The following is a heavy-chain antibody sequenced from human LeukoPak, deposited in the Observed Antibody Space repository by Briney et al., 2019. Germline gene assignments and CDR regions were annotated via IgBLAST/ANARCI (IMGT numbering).Heavy chain of an antibody. CDR2: ISAYNGNT. D-gene: IGHD1-26*01. CDR3: AKWELLSGFAFDI. Sequence: ASVKVSCKASGGTFSSYAISWVRQAPGQGLEWMGWISAYNGNTNYAQKLQGRVTMTTDTSTSTAYMELRSLRSDDTAVYYCAKWELLSGFAFDIWGQGTMVTVSS. CDR1: GGTFSSYA. V-gene: IGHV1-18*01. J-gene: IGHJ3*02.